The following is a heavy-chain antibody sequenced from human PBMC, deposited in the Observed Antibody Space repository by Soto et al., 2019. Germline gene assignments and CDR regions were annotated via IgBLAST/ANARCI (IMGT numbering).Heavy chain of an antibody. CDR2: ISWDDDK. CDR1: GFSLSTSGVG. D-gene: IGHD1-26*01. CDR3: AHRQRILGATRYWYFDL. V-gene: IGHV2-5*02. Sequence: QITLKESGPTLVKPTQTLTLTCTFSGFSLSTSGVGVGWIRQPPGKALEWLALISWDDDKRYSPSLKSRLTITKXXSXIXXVLTVTNMDPVDTATYYCAHRQRILGATRYWYFDLWGRGTLVTVSS. J-gene: IGHJ2*01.